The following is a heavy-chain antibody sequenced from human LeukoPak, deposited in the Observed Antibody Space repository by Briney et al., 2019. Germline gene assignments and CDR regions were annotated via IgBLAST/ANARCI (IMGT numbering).Heavy chain of an antibody. V-gene: IGHV3-33*01. Sequence: GGSLRLSCAASGFTFSSLGMHWVRQSPGKGLEWVAVIWYDGSKKYYADSVKGRFTISRDNSKNTLYLQMNSLRAEDTAVYYCARGLGGNSAAFDIWGQGTMVTVSS. J-gene: IGHJ3*02. CDR3: ARGLGGNSAAFDI. D-gene: IGHD4-23*01. CDR2: IWYDGSKK. CDR1: GFTFSSLG.